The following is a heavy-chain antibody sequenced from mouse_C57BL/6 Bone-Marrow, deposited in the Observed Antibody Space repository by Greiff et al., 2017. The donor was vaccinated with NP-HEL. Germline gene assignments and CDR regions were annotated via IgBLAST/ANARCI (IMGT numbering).Heavy chain of an antibody. CDR1: GYTFTSYW. CDR3: AREMITTVVARNFDV. Sequence: VQLHQPGAELVKPGASVKLSCKASGYTFTSYWMQWVKQRPGQGLEWIGEIDPSDSYTNYNQKFKGKATLTVDTSSSTAYMQLSSLTSEDSAVYYCAREMITTVVARNFDVWGTGTTVTVSS. D-gene: IGHD1-1*01. CDR2: IDPSDSYT. J-gene: IGHJ1*03. V-gene: IGHV1-50*01.